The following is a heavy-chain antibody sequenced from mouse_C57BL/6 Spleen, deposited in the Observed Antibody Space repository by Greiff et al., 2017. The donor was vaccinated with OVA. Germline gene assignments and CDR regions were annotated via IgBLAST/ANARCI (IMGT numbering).Heavy chain of an antibody. D-gene: IGHD1-1*01. CDR3: TRESIYYGSSYFDYFDY. V-gene: IGHV1-5*01. CDR1: GYTFTSYW. J-gene: IGHJ2*01. CDR2: IYPGNSDT. Sequence: EVKLVESGPVLARPGASVKMSCKTSGYTFTSYWMHWVKQRPGQGLEWTGAIYPGNSDTSYNQKFKGKAKLTAVTSASTAYMELSSLTNEDFAVYYCTRESIYYGSSYFDYFDYWGQGTTLTVSS.